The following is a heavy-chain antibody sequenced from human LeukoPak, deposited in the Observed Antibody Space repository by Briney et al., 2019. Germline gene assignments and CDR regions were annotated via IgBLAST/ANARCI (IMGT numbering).Heavy chain of an antibody. V-gene: IGHV3-72*01. CDR2: TRNKANSYTT. CDR1: GFTFSDHY. D-gene: IGHD3-9*01. Sequence: GGSLRLSCAASGFTFSDHYMDWVRQAPGKGLEWVGRTRNKANSYTTEYAASVKGRFTISRDDSKNSLYLQMNSLKTEDTAVYYCASAYYDILTGYSDYWGQGTLVTVSS. CDR3: ASAYYDILTGYSDY. J-gene: IGHJ4*02.